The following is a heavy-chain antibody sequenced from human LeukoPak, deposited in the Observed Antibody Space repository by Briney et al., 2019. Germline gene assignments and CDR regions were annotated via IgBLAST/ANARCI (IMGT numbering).Heavy chain of an antibody. Sequence: SQTLSLTCAISGDSVSSNSAAWDWIRQSPSRGLEWLGRTYYRSKWYNDYAVSVKSRITINPDTSKNQFSLQLNSVTPEDTAVYYCARVGWGAVAASSGMDVWGQGTTVTVSS. CDR2: TYYRSKWYN. CDR1: GDSVSSNSAA. V-gene: IGHV6-1*01. J-gene: IGHJ6*02. D-gene: IGHD6-19*01. CDR3: ARVGWGAVAASSGMDV.